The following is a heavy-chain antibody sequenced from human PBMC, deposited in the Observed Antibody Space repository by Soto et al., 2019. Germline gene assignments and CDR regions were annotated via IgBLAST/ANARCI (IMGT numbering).Heavy chain of an antibody. V-gene: IGHV1-46*01. CDR2: INPNSGST. Sequence: WASVKVSCKASGYTITAHLLHWVRQAPGQGLEWMGWINPNSGSTTYAQKFQGRVTMTRDTSTSTVYMELTSLTSGDTAVYYCARAGIAYCSSTTCYLYSYVMNVWGQGTTVTVSS. J-gene: IGHJ6*02. CDR1: GYTITAHL. D-gene: IGHD2-2*01. CDR3: ARAGIAYCSSTTCYLYSYVMNV.